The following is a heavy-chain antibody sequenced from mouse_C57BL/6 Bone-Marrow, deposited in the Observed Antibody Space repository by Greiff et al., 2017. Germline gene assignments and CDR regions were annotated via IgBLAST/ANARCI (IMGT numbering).Heavy chain of an antibody. V-gene: IGHV5-16*01. D-gene: IGHD3-3*01. CDR3: ARDEGDGWYFDV. CDR2: INYDGSST. J-gene: IGHJ1*03. CDR1: GFTFSDYY. Sequence: EVKLVESEGGLVQPGSSMKLSCTASGFTFSDYYMAWVRQVPEKGLEWVANINYDGSSTYYLDSLKSRFIISRDNAKNILYLQMSSLKSEDTATYYCARDEGDGWYFDVWGTGTTVTVSS.